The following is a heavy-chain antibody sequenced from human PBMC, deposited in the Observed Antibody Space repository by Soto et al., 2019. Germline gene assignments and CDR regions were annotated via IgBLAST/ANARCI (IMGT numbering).Heavy chain of an antibody. Sequence: SVKVSCKASGGTFSSYTISWVRQASGQRLEWMGRIIPILGIANYAQKFQGRVTITADKSTSTAYMELSSLRSEDTAVYYCASPNCSGGSGYGRFDYWGQGTLVTVSS. D-gene: IGHD2-15*01. CDR1: GGTFSSYT. V-gene: IGHV1-69*02. J-gene: IGHJ4*02. CDR2: IIPILGIA. CDR3: ASPNCSGGSGYGRFDY.